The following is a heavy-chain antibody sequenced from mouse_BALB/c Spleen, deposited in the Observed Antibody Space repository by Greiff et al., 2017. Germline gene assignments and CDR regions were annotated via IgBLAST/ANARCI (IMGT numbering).Heavy chain of an antibody. CDR1: GFNIKDTY. D-gene: IGHD1-2*01. V-gene: IGHV14-3*02. Sequence: EVQLQESGAELVKPGASVKLSCTASGFNIKDTYMHWVKQRPEQGLEWIGRIDPANGNTKYDPKFQGKATITADTSSNTAYLQLSSLTSEDTAVYYCARPGYVDWFAYWGQGTLVTVSA. CDR2: IDPANGNT. CDR3: ARPGYVDWFAY. J-gene: IGHJ3*01.